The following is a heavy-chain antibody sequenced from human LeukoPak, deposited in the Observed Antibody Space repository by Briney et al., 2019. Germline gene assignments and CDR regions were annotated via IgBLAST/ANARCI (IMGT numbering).Heavy chain of an antibody. J-gene: IGHJ6*02. CDR2: ISGSGGST. Sequence: GGSLRLSCAASGFTFSSYAMSWVRQAPGKGLEWVSAISGSGGSTYYADSVKGRFTISRDNSKDTLYLQMNSLRAEDTAVYYCAKGIYGSGSYYYYGMDVWGQGTTVTVSS. D-gene: IGHD3-10*01. CDR1: GFTFSSYA. V-gene: IGHV3-23*01. CDR3: AKGIYGSGSYYYYGMDV.